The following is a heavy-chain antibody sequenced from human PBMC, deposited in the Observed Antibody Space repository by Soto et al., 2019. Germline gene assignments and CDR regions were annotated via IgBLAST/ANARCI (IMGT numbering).Heavy chain of an antibody. V-gene: IGHV4-34*01. D-gene: IGHD3-3*02. J-gene: IGHJ6*02. CDR2: INHSGGT. CDR1: GGSFSGYY. CDR3: ARDRQYYQFWSGYQNERPYGMDV. Sequence: PSETLSLTFCVYGGSFSGYYWTGIRKAPGKGLEWIGEINHSGGTNYNSSLKSRVTISVDASKNQLSLTLYSVTAADTAVYYCARDRQYYQFWSGYQNERPYGMDVWGQGTTVSVSS.